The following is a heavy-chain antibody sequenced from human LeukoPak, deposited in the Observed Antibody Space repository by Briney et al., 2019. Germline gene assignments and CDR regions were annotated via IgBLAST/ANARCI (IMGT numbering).Heavy chain of an antibody. CDR1: GYTFTSYA. CDR2: INTNTGNP. D-gene: IGHD3-10*01. V-gene: IGHV7-4-1*02. J-gene: IGHJ4*02. Sequence: ASVKVSCKASGYTFTSYAMNWVRQAPGQGLEWMGWINTNTGNPTYAQGFTGRFVFSLDTSVSTAYLQISSLKAEDTAVYYCARESLPEGYYGSGSYSYYFDYWGQGTLVTVSS. CDR3: ARESLPEGYYGSGSYSYYFDY.